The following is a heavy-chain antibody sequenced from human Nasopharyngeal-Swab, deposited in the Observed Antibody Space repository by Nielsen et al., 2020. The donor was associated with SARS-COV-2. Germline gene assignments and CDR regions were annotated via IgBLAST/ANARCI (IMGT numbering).Heavy chain of an antibody. Sequence: GESLKISCAASGFSFSSYAMHWVRQAPGKGLEWVAVASSDGRNKYYADSVKGRFTVSRDNSKNTLYLQMNSLRAEDTAVYYCARWALQDYYFDYWGQGTLVTVSS. CDR1: GFSFSSYA. J-gene: IGHJ4*02. CDR3: ARWALQDYYFDY. V-gene: IGHV3-30*04. CDR2: ASSDGRNK.